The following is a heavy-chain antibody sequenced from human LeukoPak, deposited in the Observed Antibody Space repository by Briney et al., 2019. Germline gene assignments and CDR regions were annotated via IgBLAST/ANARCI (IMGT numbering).Heavy chain of an antibody. CDR2: INPSGGST. Sequence: GASVKVSCKASGYTFTSYYMHWVRQAPGQGLEWMGIINPSGGSTSYAQKFQGRVTMTRDTSTSTVYMELSSLRSEDTAVYYCARDPARDFWSGYYAGIFDPWGQGTLVTVSS. J-gene: IGHJ5*02. CDR3: ARDPARDFWSGYYAGIFDP. D-gene: IGHD3-3*01. CDR1: GYTFTSYY. V-gene: IGHV1-46*01.